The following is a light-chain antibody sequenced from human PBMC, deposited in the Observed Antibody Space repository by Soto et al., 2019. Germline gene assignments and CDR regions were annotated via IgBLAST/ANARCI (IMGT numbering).Light chain of an antibody. CDR1: QGISSW. J-gene: IGKJ4*01. V-gene: IGKV1-12*01. Sequence: DIQMPQSPSSVSASVGDRVSITCRASQGISSWLAWYQQKPGRDPKLLIYTGSSLQSGVPSRFSGTGSGTDFTLTTSSLHPEDVATYYCQQANSFPLTFGGGTMVEI. CDR2: TGS. CDR3: QQANSFPLT.